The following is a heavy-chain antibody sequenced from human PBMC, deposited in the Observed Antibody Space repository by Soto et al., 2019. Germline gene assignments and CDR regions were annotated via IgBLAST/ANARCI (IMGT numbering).Heavy chain of an antibody. D-gene: IGHD4-17*01. CDR2: IYYSGRT. V-gene: IGHV4-59*01. J-gene: IGHJ4*02. CDR3: ARVGGDDFGDSGGSDY. CDR1: GGSIRDYF. Sequence: SETLSLTCTVSGGSIRDYFWTWIRQPPGKGLEWIGYIYYSGRTNYNPSLRSRVSISVDTSKNHFSLQLRSVTAADTAVYYCARVGGDDFGDSGGSDYWGQGTLVTVSS.